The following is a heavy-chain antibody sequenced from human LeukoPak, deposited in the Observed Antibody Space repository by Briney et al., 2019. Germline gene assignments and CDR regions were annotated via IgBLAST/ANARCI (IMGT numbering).Heavy chain of an antibody. CDR2: ISAYNGNT. CDR1: GYTFTSYG. J-gene: IGHJ4*02. Sequence: ASVKVSCKASGYTFTSYGISWVRQAPGQGLEWMGWISAYNGNTNYAQKLQGRVTMTTDTSTSTAYMELRSLRSGDTAVNYCARGPKRAVVPAARLFDYWGQGTLVTVSS. CDR3: ARGPKRAVVPAARLFDY. V-gene: IGHV1-18*01. D-gene: IGHD2-2*01.